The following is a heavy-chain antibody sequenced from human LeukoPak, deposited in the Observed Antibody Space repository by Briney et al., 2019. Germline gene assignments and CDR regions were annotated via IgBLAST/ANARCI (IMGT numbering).Heavy chain of an antibody. D-gene: IGHD3-3*01. CDR3: ARLRSDYDFWSGYYHFNY. V-gene: IGHV4-39*01. CDR1: GGSISSSTYY. Sequence: SETLSLTCTVSGGSISSSTYYWGWIRQPPGKGLEWIGSNYYSGSTYYNPSLKSRVTISVDTSKNQFSLKLSSVTAADTAVYYCARLRSDYDFWSGYYHFNYWGQGTLVTVSS. CDR2: NYYSGST. J-gene: IGHJ4*02.